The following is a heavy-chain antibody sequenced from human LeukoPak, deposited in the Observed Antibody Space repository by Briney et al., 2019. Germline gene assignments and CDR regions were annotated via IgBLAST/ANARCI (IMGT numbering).Heavy chain of an antibody. CDR1: GYTLTELS. CDR2: FDPEDGET. CDR3: ATDLSDYDFWSGRRDY. D-gene: IGHD3-3*01. J-gene: IGHJ4*02. Sequence: GASVKVSCKVSGYTLTELSMHWVRQAPGKGLEWMGGFDPEDGETIYAQKFQGRVTMTEDTSTDTAYMELSSLRSEDTAVYYCATDLSDYDFWSGRRDYWGQGTLVTVSS. V-gene: IGHV1-24*01.